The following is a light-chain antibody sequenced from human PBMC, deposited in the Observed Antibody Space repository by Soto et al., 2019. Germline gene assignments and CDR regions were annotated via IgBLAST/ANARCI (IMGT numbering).Light chain of an antibody. J-gene: IGKJ1*01. CDR3: QQANDWPPT. CDR1: QAISNN. CDR2: DAF. Sequence: RVMTQSPVTLYVYPRERVILSCSASQAISNNLAWYQHKPGQAPRLLIVDAFTRAPGIPARFSGSGSGTEFTLTISSLQSEHFAVYYCQQANDWPPTFGQGTRV. V-gene: IGKV3-15*01.